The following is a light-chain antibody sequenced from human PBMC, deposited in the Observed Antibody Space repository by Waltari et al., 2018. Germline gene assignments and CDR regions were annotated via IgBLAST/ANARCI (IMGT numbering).Light chain of an antibody. J-gene: IGKJ1*01. V-gene: IGKV2-28*01. CDR2: LGS. CDR3: MQALQRWT. Sequence: DIVMTQSPLSLPVTPAEPASISCRSSQSLLHSNGYNYLDWYLQKPGQSPQLLIYLGSNRASGVPDRFSGSGSGTDFTLKISRVEAEDVGVYYYMQALQRWTFGQGTKVEIK. CDR1: QSLLHSNGYNY.